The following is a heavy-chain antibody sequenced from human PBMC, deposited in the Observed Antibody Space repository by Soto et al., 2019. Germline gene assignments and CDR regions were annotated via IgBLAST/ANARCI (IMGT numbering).Heavy chain of an antibody. CDR2: IMPVFPTP. V-gene: IGHV1-69*12. D-gene: IGHD3-3*02. Sequence: QVQLVQSGAEVKKPGSSVKVSCKTSGGTFRTSAISWVRQAPGQGLEWMGGIMPVFPTPDYAQKFQGRVTITAHESTSTAYIELSSLRSEDTAVYYCARDKDRQQLGGNYYYIMAVWGQGTTVTVSS. J-gene: IGHJ6*01. CDR1: GGTFRTSA. CDR3: ARDKDRQQLGGNYYYIMAV.